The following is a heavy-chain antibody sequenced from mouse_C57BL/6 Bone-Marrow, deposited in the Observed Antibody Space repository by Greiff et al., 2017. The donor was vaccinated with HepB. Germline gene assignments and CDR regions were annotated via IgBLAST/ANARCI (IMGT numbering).Heavy chain of an antibody. Sequence: QVQLKQSGPGLVQPSQSLSITCTVSGFSLTSYGVHWVRQSPGKGLEWLGVIWRGGSTDYNAAFMSRLGITKDNSKSQVFFKMNSLQADDTAIYYCAKEGLYYGSSYNYFDYWGQGTTLTVSS. D-gene: IGHD1-1*01. CDR3: AKEGLYYGSSYNYFDY. CDR2: IWRGGST. J-gene: IGHJ2*01. V-gene: IGHV2-5*01. CDR1: GFSLTSYG.